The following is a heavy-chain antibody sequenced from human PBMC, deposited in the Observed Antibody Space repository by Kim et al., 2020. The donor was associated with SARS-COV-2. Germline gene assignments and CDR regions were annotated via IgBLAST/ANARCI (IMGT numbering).Heavy chain of an antibody. J-gene: IGHJ4*02. CDR3: AREYSSSWYLMDY. V-gene: IGHV7-4-1*02. D-gene: IGHD6-13*01. Sequence: YAERIPGRFVFSFDTSVSTAYLHISSLKANDTAVYYCAREYSSSWYLMDYWGQGTLVTVSS.